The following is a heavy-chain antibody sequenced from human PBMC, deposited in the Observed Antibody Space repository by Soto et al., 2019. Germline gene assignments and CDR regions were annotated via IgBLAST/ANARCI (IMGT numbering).Heavy chain of an antibody. D-gene: IGHD6-19*01. CDR1: GGSFSGYY. J-gene: IGHJ6*02. CDR2: INHSGST. V-gene: IGHV4-34*01. CDR3: ARGGIAVAGTWYYYYGMDV. Sequence: SETLSLTCAVYGGSFSGYYWSWIRQPPGKGLEWIGEINHSGSTNYNPSLKSRVTISVGTSKNQFSLKLSSVTAADTAVYYCARGGIAVAGTWYYYYGMDVWGQGTTVTV.